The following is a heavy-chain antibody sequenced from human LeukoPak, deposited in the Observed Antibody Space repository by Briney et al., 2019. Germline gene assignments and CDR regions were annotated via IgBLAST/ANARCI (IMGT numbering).Heavy chain of an antibody. CDR1: GFTFSSYA. CDR2: ISGSGGST. D-gene: IGHD2-2*01. V-gene: IGHV3-23*01. Sequence: GGSLRLSCAASGFTFSSYAMSWVRQAPGKGLEWVSAISGSGGSTYYADSVKGRFTISRDNSKNTLYLQMNSLRAEDTAVYYCAKSDCSSTSCYESGYYYYYGMDVWGKGTTVTVSS. CDR3: AKSDCSSTSCYESGYYYYYGMDV. J-gene: IGHJ6*04.